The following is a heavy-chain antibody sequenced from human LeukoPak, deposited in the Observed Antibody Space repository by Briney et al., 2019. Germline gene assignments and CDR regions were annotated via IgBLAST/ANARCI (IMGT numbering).Heavy chain of an antibody. CDR3: AKSPRDDYYYYHMDV. Sequence: PGGSLRLSCAASGFTFSSYAMSWVRQAPGKGLEWVSAISGSGGSTYYADSVKGRFTISRDNSKNTLYLQMNSLRAEDTAVYYCAKSPRDDYYYYHMDVWGKGTTVTVSS. D-gene: IGHD3-10*01. CDR2: ISGSGGST. V-gene: IGHV3-23*01. CDR1: GFTFSSYA. J-gene: IGHJ6*03.